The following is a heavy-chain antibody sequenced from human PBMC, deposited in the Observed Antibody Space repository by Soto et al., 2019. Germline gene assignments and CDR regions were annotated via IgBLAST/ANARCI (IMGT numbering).Heavy chain of an antibody. CDR1: GFTFSSYA. V-gene: IGHV3-72*01. CDR2: TRDKPNSYTT. D-gene: IGHD4-4*01. Sequence: GSLRLSCAASGFTFSSYAMSWVRQAPGKGLEWVGRTRDKPNSYTTEYAASVEGRFTISRDDSKNSLYLQLNSLNTEDTAVYYCGRGGYRHYSAYYYYALDVWGQGTTVTVSS. CDR3: GRGGYRHYSAYYYYALDV. J-gene: IGHJ6*02.